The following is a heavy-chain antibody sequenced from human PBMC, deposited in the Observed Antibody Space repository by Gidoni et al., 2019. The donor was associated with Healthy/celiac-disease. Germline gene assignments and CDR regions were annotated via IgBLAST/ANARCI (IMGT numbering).Heavy chain of an antibody. J-gene: IGHJ4*02. CDR2: ST. Sequence: STYYNPSLKSRVTISVDTSKNQFSLKLSSVTAADTAVYYCARVVGAIFDYWGQGTLVTVS. D-gene: IGHD1-26*01. CDR3: ARVVGAIFDY. V-gene: IGHV4-39*01.